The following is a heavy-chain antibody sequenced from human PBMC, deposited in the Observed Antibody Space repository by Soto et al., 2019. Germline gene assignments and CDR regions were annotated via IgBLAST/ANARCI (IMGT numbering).Heavy chain of an antibody. V-gene: IGHV3-48*02. CDR2: ISSSGGTM. CDR3: ARQLRRDGYLSFDY. J-gene: IGHJ4*02. Sequence: GGSLRLSCTASRFNFSLYSLNWVRQAPGKGLEWVSYISSSGGTMYHADSVKGRFTISRDNAKNSLYLQMNSLRDEDTAVYYCARQLRRDGYLSFDYWGQGTLVTAPQ. D-gene: IGHD5-12*01. CDR1: RFNFSLYS.